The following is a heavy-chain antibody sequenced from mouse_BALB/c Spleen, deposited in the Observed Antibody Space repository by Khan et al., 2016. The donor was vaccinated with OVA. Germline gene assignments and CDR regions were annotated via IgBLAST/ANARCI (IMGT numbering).Heavy chain of an antibody. CDR2: MTPSNGYT. J-gene: IGHJ3*01. D-gene: IGHD2-10*01. Sequence: QVQLKQSGAELARPGASVKMSCRASGYTFTSYTMHWVKQRPGQGLEWIGYMTPSNGYTNYNQKFRDKATLTADKSSSTAYMQRSSLTSEESAVYYCARVGPYHANYVAWFAYWGQGTLVTVSA. CDR3: ARVGPYHANYVAWFAY. CDR1: GYTFTSYT. V-gene: IGHV1-4*01.